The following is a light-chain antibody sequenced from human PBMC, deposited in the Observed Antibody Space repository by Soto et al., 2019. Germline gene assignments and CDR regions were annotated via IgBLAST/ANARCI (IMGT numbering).Light chain of an antibody. V-gene: IGLV2-14*01. J-gene: IGLJ1*01. Sequence: QSVLTQPASVSGSPGQSITISCTGTSSDIGGYNYVSWYQQHPGKVPKLMIFEVSNRPSGVSYRFSGSKSGNTASLTISGHQAEDEADYYCSSYTGSSTLYVFGTGTKVTV. CDR1: SSDIGGYNY. CDR3: SSYTGSSTLYV. CDR2: EVS.